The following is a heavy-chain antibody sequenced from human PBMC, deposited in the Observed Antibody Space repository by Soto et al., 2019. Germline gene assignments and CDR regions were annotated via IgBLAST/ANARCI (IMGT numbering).Heavy chain of an antibody. CDR1: GGTFSSYT. J-gene: IGHJ6*02. CDR3: ARLMSSGYYHGKDG. Sequence: QVQLVQSGAEVKKPGSSVKVSCKASGGTFSSYTISWVRQAPGQGLEWMGRIIPILGIANYAQKFQGRVTNYADKSTSTAHMELRRPRSEDTGVYYWARLMSSGYYHGKDGWGQGTTVTVSS. CDR2: IIPILGIA. V-gene: IGHV1-69*02. D-gene: IGHD3-10*01.